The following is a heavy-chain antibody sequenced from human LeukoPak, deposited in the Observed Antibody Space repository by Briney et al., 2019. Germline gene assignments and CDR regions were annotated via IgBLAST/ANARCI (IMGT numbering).Heavy chain of an antibody. V-gene: IGHV3-74*01. Sequence: GGSLRLSCVASEFTFSNYWIHWVRHAPGKGLVWVSRIRGDGIVTNYADSVEGRFTISRDNAKNTVHLQMNSLRDDDTAVYYCARANPADFNLWGRGTLVTVSS. CDR1: EFTFSNYW. D-gene: IGHD1-14*01. CDR3: ARANPADFNL. CDR2: IRGDGIVT. J-gene: IGHJ2*01.